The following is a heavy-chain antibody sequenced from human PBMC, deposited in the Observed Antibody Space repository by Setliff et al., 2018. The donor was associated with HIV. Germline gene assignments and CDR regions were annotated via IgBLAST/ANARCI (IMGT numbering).Heavy chain of an antibody. CDR2: IYYSGST. V-gene: IGHV4-34*01. Sequence: PSETLSLTCAVYGGSFSGYYWSWIRQPPGKGLEWIGSIYYSGSTYYNPSLKSRVTISVDTSKNQFSLKLSSVTAADTAVYYCARHLTYDSSGYYYVGLGNWFDPWGQGTLVTVSS. CDR1: GGSFSGYY. J-gene: IGHJ5*02. CDR3: ARHLTYDSSGYYYVGLGNWFDP. D-gene: IGHD3-22*01.